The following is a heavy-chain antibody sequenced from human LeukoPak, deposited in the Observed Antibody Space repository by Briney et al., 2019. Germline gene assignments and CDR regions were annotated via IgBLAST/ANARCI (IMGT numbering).Heavy chain of an antibody. CDR3: ARGLSSSSWYFAY. Sequence: SETLSLTCTVSGASSSDYHWSWIRQPPGKGLEWIGYVYDSGTTNYNPSLNSRVSISIDTSKNQFSLRLSSVTAADTAMYYCARGLSSSSWYFAYWGQGTLVTVSS. CDR1: GASSSDYH. J-gene: IGHJ4*02. D-gene: IGHD6-13*01. V-gene: IGHV4-59*01. CDR2: VYDSGTT.